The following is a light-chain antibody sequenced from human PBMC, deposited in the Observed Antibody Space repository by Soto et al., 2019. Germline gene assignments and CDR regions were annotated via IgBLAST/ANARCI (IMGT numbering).Light chain of an antibody. Sequence: DIQMTQSPSTLSASVGDRVTITCRASQSISSWLAWYQQKPGKAPKLLIYDASSLESGVPSRFSGSGSGTEFTLTISSLQPDDFATYYCQPYKSYSPWTFGQGTKVEIK. CDR1: QSISSW. V-gene: IGKV1-5*01. CDR2: DAS. J-gene: IGKJ1*01. CDR3: QPYKSYSPWT.